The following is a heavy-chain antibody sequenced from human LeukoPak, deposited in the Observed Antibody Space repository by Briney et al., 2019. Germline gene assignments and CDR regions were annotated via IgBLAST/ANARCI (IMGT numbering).Heavy chain of an antibody. CDR2: IYYSGST. D-gene: IGHD5-18*01. Sequence: SETLSLTCTVSGGSISSYYWSWIRQPPGKGLEWIGYIYYSGSTNYNPSLKSRVTISVDTSKNQFSLKLSSVTAADTAVYYCARGEYSYGTGYFDYWGQGTLVTVSS. V-gene: IGHV4-59*08. J-gene: IGHJ4*02. CDR1: GGSISSYY. CDR3: ARGEYSYGTGYFDY.